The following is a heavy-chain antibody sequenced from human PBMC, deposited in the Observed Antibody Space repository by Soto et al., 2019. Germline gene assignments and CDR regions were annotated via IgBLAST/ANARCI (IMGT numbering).Heavy chain of an antibody. J-gene: IGHJ5*01. D-gene: IGHD3-10*01. Sequence: ASVKVSCKASGYTFTSYYMHWVRQAPGQGLEWMGIINPSGGSTSYAQKFQGRVTMTRDTSTSTVYMELSSLRSEDTAVYYCARDPSYGSGSYYQQRNNWFDSWGQGTLVTVSS. CDR2: INPSGGST. CDR1: GYTFTSYY. V-gene: IGHV1-46*01. CDR3: ARDPSYGSGSYYQQRNNWFDS.